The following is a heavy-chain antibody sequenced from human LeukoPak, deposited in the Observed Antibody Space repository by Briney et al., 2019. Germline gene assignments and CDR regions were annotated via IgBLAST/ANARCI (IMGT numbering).Heavy chain of an antibody. CDR1: GGSLSSYY. CDR3: ARGPGYGDYVDYYYYYYMDV. Sequence: SETLSLTCTVSGGSLSSYYWSWIRQPPGQGLGWVWYIYYGGSTNYNPSLKTPVTISVNTSKNQLTLKRSSVTAADTAVYYCARGPGYGDYVDYYYYYYMDVWGKGTTVTVSS. D-gene: IGHD4-17*01. J-gene: IGHJ6*03. CDR2: IYYGGST. V-gene: IGHV4-59*01.